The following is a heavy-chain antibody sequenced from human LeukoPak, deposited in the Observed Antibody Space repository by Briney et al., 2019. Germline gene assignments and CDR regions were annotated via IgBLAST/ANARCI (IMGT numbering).Heavy chain of an antibody. D-gene: IGHD3-10*01. Sequence: SETLSLTCTVSGGSISSSSYYWGWIRQPPGQGLEWIGSIYYSGSTYYNPSLKSRVTMSVDTSKIQFSLKLSSVTAADTAVYYCARLYGSGKPYYYHYMDVWGKGTTVTVSS. J-gene: IGHJ6*03. CDR1: GGSISSSSYY. V-gene: IGHV4-39*01. CDR2: IYYSGST. CDR3: ARLYGSGKPYYYHYMDV.